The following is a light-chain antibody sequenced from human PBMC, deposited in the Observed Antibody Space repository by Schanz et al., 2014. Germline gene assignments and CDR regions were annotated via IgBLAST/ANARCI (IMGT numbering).Light chain of an antibody. V-gene: IGKV4-1*01. CDR1: QSVLNSSNNKNY. Sequence: DIVMTQSPDSLAVSLGERATINCKSSQSVLNSSNNKNYLAWYQQKPGQPPKLLIYWASTRESGVPDRFSGGGSGKEFTLTISSLQAEDVAVYYCQQYYSSPRTFGQGTKLEIK. CDR2: WAS. CDR3: QQYYSSPRT. J-gene: IGKJ2*01.